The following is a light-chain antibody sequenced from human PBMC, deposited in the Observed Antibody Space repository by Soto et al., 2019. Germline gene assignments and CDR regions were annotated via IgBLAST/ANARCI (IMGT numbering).Light chain of an antibody. CDR3: QQYNNWPLT. J-gene: IGKJ3*01. CDR1: QSVRSSY. Sequence: EIVLTQSPGTLSLSPGERATLNCRASQSVRSSYLAWYQQKPGQAPRLLIYGASTRAAGIPARFSGSGSGTEFTLTISSLQSEDFAVYYCQQYNNWPLTFGPGTKVDIK. CDR2: GAS. V-gene: IGKV3-15*01.